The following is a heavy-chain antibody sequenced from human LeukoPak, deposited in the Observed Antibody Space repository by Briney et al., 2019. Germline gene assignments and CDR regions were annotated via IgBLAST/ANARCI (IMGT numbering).Heavy chain of an antibody. CDR2: KKEDGSEK. V-gene: IGHV3-7*01. D-gene: IGHD3-22*01. Sequence: PGGSLRLSCAAPEFTFSRYWMTWVRQAPGKGLESVANKKEDGSEKYYVDSVKGRFTISRDNAKNSLYLQMNSLRAEDTAVYYCARDWLAGNPYHAFDLWGKGTMVTVSS. CDR1: EFTFSRYW. J-gene: IGHJ3*01. CDR3: ARDWLAGNPYHAFDL.